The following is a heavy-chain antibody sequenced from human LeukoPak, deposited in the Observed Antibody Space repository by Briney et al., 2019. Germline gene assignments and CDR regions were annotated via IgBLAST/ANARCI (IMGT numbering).Heavy chain of an antibody. Sequence: SETLSPTCTVSGGSISSSSYYWGWIRQPPGKGLEWIGSIYYSGSTYYNPSLKSRVTISVDTSKNQFSLKLSSVTAADTAVYYCARLTNYDILTGYYNVIMDFDYWGQGTPVTVSS. CDR1: GGSISSSSYY. CDR2: IYYSGST. J-gene: IGHJ4*02. CDR3: ARLTNYDILTGYYNVIMDFDY. D-gene: IGHD3-9*01. V-gene: IGHV4-39*01.